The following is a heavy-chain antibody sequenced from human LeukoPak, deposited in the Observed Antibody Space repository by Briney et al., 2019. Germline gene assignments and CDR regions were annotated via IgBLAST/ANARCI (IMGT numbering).Heavy chain of an antibody. Sequence: ASVKVSCKASGYTFTGYYMHWVRQAPGQGLEWMGWINPNSGGTNYAQKFQGRVTMTRDTSISTAYMELSRLRSDDTAVYYCARGPQYCNSTSCSGPPRDYSGQGTLVTVFS. CDR3: ARGPQYCNSTSCSGPPRDY. V-gene: IGHV1-2*02. CDR1: GYTFTGYY. CDR2: INPNSGGT. D-gene: IGHD2-2*01. J-gene: IGHJ4*02.